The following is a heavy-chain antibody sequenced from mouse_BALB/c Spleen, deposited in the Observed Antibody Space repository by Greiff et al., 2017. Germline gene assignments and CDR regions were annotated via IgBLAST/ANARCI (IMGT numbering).Heavy chain of an antibody. J-gene: IGHJ3*01. D-gene: IGHD2-1*01. CDR2: ISSGSSTI. CDR3: ARYGYGNYGGFAY. V-gene: IGHV5-17*02. Sequence: EVQLVESGGGLVQPGGSRKLSCAASGFTFSSFGMHWVRQAPEKGLEWVAYISSGSSTIYYADTVKGRFTISRDNPKNTLFLQMTSLRSEDTAMYYCARYGYGNYGGFAYWGQGTLVTVSA. CDR1: GFTFSSFG.